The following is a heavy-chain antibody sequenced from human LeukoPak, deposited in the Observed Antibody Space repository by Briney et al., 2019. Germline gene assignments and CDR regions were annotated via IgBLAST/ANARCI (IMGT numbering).Heavy chain of an antibody. CDR3: ASRGGITFPIYYYYMDV. CDR2: IYSSGST. Sequence: PSQTLSLTCTVSGGSINSGNYYWNWIRQPAGKGLEWIGRIYSSGSTNYNPSLKSRVTISVETSKNQFSLQLSSVTAADTAVYYCASRGGITFPIYYYYMDVWGKGTTVTVSS. CDR1: GGSINSGNYY. J-gene: IGHJ6*03. D-gene: IGHD3-16*01. V-gene: IGHV4-61*02.